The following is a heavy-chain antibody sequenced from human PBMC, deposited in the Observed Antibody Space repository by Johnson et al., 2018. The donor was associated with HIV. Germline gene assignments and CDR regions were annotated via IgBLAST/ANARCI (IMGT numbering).Heavy chain of an antibody. Sequence: VQLVESGGGVVQPGRSLRLSCAASGFTVSSNYMSWVRQAPGKGLEWVSVIYSGGSTYYADSVKGRFTISRDNSNNTLYLQMNSLRAEDTAVYYCARDPFRDAFDIWGQGTLVSVSS. CDR1: GFTVSSNY. CDR2: IYSGGST. CDR3: ARDPFRDAFDI. V-gene: IGHV3-66*01. J-gene: IGHJ3*02.